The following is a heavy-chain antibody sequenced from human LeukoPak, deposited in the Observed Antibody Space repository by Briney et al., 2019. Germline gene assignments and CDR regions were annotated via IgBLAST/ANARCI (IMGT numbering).Heavy chain of an antibody. J-gene: IGHJ3*02. Sequence: GGSLRLSCAASGFTVSSNYMSWVRQAPGKGLEWVSVIYSGGSTYYADSVKGRFTISRDNSKNTLYLQMNSLRAEDTAVYYCAKDIDYLYRDYYDSSGFAFDIWGQGTMVTVSS. CDR2: IYSGGST. CDR1: GFTVSSNY. V-gene: IGHV3-53*01. D-gene: IGHD3-22*01. CDR3: AKDIDYLYRDYYDSSGFAFDI.